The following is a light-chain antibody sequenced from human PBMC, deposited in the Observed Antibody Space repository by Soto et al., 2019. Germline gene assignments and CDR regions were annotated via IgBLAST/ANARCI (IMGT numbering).Light chain of an antibody. CDR1: QSVSSAN. Sequence: EIVLTQSPGTLSLSPGERATLSCRASQSVSSANFAWYQQKPGQAPRLLIYGASTRATGIPARFSGSGSGTEFTLTISSLQSEDFAVYHCQQYLTRTLTLGGGTKVDIK. CDR3: QQYLTRTLT. V-gene: IGKV3-15*01. CDR2: GAS. J-gene: IGKJ4*01.